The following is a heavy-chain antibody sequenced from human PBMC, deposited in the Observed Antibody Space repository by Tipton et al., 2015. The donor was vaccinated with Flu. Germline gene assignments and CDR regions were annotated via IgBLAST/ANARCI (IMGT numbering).Heavy chain of an antibody. CDR1: GGSFSGYY. CDR3: ARRTKVTMVRGVIVNWFDP. D-gene: IGHD3-10*01. V-gene: IGHV4-34*01. J-gene: IGHJ5*02. CDR2: INHSGST. Sequence: TLSLTCAVYGGSFSGYYWSWIRQPPGKGLEWIGEINHSGSTNYNPSLKSRVTISVDTSKNQFSLKLSSVTAADTAVYYCARRTKVTMVRGVIVNWFDPWGQGTLVTVSS.